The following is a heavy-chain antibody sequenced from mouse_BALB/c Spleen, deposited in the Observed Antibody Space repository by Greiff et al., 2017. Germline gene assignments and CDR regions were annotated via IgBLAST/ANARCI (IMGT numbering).Heavy chain of an antibody. V-gene: IGHV6-6*02. Sequence: EVKLVESGGGLVQPGGSMKLSCVASGFTFSNYWMNWVRQSPEKGLEWVAEIRLKSNNYATHYAESVKGRFTISRDDSKSSVYLQMNNLRAEDTGIYYCTRRIYGNYVDYWGQGTTLTVSS. CDR1: GFTFSNYW. J-gene: IGHJ2*01. D-gene: IGHD2-1*01. CDR3: TRRIYGNYVDY. CDR2: IRLKSNNYAT.